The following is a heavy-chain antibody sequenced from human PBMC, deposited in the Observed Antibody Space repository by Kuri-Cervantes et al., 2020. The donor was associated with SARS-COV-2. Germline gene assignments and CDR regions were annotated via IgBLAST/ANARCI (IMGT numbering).Heavy chain of an antibody. D-gene: IGHD4-17*01. CDR2: ISSSSSYI. J-gene: IGHJ4*02. V-gene: IGHV3-21*01. CDR1: GFTFGDYA. CDR3: ARSPGDGDYDPFDY. Sequence: GESLKISCTASGFTFGDYAMSWVRQAPGKGLEWVSSISSSSSYIYYADSVKGRFTISRDNAKNSLYLQMNSLRAEDTAVYYCARSPGDGDYDPFDYWGQGTLVTVSS.